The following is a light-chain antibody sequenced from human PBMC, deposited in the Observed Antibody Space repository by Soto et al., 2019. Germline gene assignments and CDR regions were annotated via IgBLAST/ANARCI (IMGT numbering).Light chain of an antibody. CDR3: QNSLT. J-gene: IGKJ4*02. CDR2: WAS. V-gene: IGKV4-1*01. CDR1: QSVLYSSNNKNY. Sequence: DIVMTQSPDSLAVSLGERATINCKSSQSVLYSSNNKNYLAWYQQKPGQPPKLLIYWASTRESGVPDRFSVSGAVTDFTLTISSVQDEDVSVSYCQNSLTFGGGTKVEIK.